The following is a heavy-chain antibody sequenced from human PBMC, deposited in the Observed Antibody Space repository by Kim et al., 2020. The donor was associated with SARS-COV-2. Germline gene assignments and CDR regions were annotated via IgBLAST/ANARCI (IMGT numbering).Heavy chain of an antibody. V-gene: IGHV3-21*01. J-gene: IGHJ6*02. CDR3: ARELLAAPVPYGMDV. D-gene: IGHD6-6*01. Sequence: DSVKGRFTISRDNAKNSLYLQMNSLRAEDTAVYYCARELLAAPVPYGMDVWGQGTTVTVSS.